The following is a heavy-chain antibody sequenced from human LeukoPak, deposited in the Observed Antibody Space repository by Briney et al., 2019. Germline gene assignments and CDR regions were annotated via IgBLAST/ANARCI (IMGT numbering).Heavy chain of an antibody. CDR2: IQYDGSNE. J-gene: IGHJ6*03. D-gene: IGHD2-8*01. CDR1: RFTLSSYG. V-gene: IGHV3-30*02. Sequence: GGSLRLSCAASRFTLSSYGMHWVRQAPGKGLERVAYIQYDGSNEQYADSVKGRFSISRDSSKNILYLQMNSLRAEDTAVYYCAKDRCSNGVGCYYYYRDVWGKGTTVTISS. CDR3: AKDRCSNGVGCYYYYRDV.